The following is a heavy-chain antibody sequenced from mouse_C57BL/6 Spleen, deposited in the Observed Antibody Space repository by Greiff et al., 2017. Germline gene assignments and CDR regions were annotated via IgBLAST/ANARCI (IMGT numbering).Heavy chain of an antibody. CDR1: GYTFTSYW. CDR3: ARLYGSSYFDY. CDR2: IDPSDSYT. D-gene: IGHD1-1*01. J-gene: IGHJ2*01. Sequence: VQLQQPGAELVMPGASVKLSCKASGYTFTSYWMHWVKQRPGQGLEWIGEIDPSDSYTNYNQKFKGKSTLTVDKSSSTAYMQLSSLTSEDSAVYYCARLYGSSYFDYWGQGTTLTVSS. V-gene: IGHV1-69*01.